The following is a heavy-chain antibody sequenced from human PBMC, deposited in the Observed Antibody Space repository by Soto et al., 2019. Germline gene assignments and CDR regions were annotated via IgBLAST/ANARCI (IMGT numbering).Heavy chain of an antibody. D-gene: IGHD5-12*01. CDR1: GDSISNPYY. J-gene: IGHJ5*02. CDR2: VYYSGAA. CDR3: ARITYLSGTCYVPVENWVDP. Sequence: QVNLQESGPGLVKPSETLSLTCAVSGDSISNPYYWSWIRQPPGKGLQYIGNVYYSGAANYSPSPKGRASISVDTSKNQFSQKVTSVTPADTAVYYCARITYLSGTCYVPVENWVDPWGQGTLVTVSS. V-gene: IGHV4-59*12.